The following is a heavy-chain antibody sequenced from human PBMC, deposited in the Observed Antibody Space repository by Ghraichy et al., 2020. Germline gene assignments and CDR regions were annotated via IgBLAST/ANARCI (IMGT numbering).Heavy chain of an antibody. V-gene: IGHV3-73*01. CDR3: ARPNGGNSPNHWYFDL. CDR2: VRSKAHSYAT. J-gene: IGHJ2*01. Sequence: ESLNISCAASGFTFSGSAMHWVRQASGKGLEWVGRVRSKAHSYATTYAASVEGRFTISRDDSKNTTYLQMNSLKTEDTAVYYCARPNGGNSPNHWYFDLWGRGTLVTVSS. D-gene: IGHD4-23*01. CDR1: GFTFSGSA.